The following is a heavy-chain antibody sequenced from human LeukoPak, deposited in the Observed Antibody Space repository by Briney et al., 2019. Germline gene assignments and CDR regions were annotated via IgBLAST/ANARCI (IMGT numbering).Heavy chain of an antibody. J-gene: IGHJ3*02. Sequence: GGSLRLSCAASGFTFSNYWMSWVRQAPGKGLEWVANIKQDGSAKYYVDSVKGRFTISRDNAKNSLYLQMNSLRAEDTAVYYCARGGGWDLWSFDIWGQGTMVTVSS. CDR2: IKQDGSAK. V-gene: IGHV3-7*01. CDR3: ARGGGWDLWSFDI. CDR1: GFTFSNYW. D-gene: IGHD2-21*01.